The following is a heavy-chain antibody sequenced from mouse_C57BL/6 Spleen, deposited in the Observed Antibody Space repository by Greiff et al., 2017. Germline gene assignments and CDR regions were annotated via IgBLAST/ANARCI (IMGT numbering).Heavy chain of an antibody. D-gene: IGHD2-13*01. CDR2: IHPNSGST. V-gene: IGHV1-64*01. Sequence: QVQLQQPGAELVKPGASVKLSCKASGYTFTSYWMHWVKQRPGQGLEWIGMIHPNSGSTNYNEKFKSKATLTVDKSPSTAYMQLSSLTSEDSAVYYCARRLDWYVDVWGTGTTVTVSS. CDR1: GYTFTSYW. J-gene: IGHJ1*03. CDR3: ARRLDWYVDV.